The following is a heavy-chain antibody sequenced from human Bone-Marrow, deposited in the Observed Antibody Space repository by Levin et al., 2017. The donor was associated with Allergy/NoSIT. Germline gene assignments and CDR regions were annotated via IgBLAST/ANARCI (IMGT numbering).Heavy chain of an antibody. CDR3: ARGYGDYAAFDI. Sequence: GESLKISCAASGFTFSSYSMNWVRQAPGKGLEWVSSISSSSSYIYYADSVKGRFTISRDNAKNSLYLQMNSLRAEDTAVYYCARGYGDYAAFDIWGQGTMVTVSS. CDR2: ISSSSSYI. J-gene: IGHJ3*02. V-gene: IGHV3-21*01. CDR1: GFTFSSYS. D-gene: IGHD4-17*01.